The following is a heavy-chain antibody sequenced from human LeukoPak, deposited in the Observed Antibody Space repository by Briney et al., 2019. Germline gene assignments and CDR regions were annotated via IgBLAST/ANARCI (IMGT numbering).Heavy chain of an antibody. Sequence: SETLSLTCTVSGGSISSYYWSWIRQPPGKGLEWIGYIYYSGSTNYNPSLKSRVTISVDTSKNQFPLELSSVTAADTAVYYCARGGGPKDFWSGYYSGSWFDPWGQGTLVTVSS. V-gene: IGHV4-59*01. CDR2: IYYSGST. CDR1: GGSISSYY. CDR3: ARGGGPKDFWSGYYSGSWFDP. J-gene: IGHJ5*02. D-gene: IGHD3-3*01.